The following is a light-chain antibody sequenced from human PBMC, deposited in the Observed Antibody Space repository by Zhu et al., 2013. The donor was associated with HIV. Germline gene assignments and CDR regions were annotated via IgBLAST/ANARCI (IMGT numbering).Light chain of an antibody. CDR1: SSDVGRYNY. V-gene: IGLV2-8*01. Sequence: QSALTQPPSASGSPGQSVTISCTGTSSDVGRYNYVSWYQQHPGKAPKLIIYEVYKRPSGVPDRFSASKNGNTASLIVSGLQAEDEADYYCSSYGGNKIDLVFGGGTKVTVL. J-gene: IGLJ3*02. CDR3: SSYGGNKIDLV. CDR2: EVY.